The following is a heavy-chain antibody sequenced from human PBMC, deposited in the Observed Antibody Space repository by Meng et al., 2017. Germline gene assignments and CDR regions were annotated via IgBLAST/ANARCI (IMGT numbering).Heavy chain of an antibody. J-gene: IGHJ4*02. D-gene: IGHD6-6*01. CDR1: GGSFSGYY. V-gene: IGHV4-34*01. Sequence: QVTIQQWGAGLLKPSETLSLPCAVYGGSFSGYYWSWIRQPPGKGLEWIGEINHSGSTNYNPSLKSRVTISVDTSKNQFSLKLSSVTAADTAVYYCARGSAARPPYYFDYWGQGTLVTVSS. CDR3: ARGSAARPPYYFDY. CDR2: INHSGST.